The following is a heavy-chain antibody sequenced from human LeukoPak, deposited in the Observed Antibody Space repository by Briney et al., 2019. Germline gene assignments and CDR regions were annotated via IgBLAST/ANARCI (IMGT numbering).Heavy chain of an antibody. V-gene: IGHV2-70*11. Sequence: SGPALVKPTQTLTLTCTFSGFSLSTSGMCVSWIRQPPGKALEWLARIDWDDDKHYSTSLKTRLTISKDTSKNQVVLTMTNMDPVATATYYCARHYYGSGSYSTPFDYWGQGTLVTVSS. CDR2: IDWDDDK. J-gene: IGHJ4*02. CDR1: GFSLSTSGMC. CDR3: ARHYYGSGSYSTPFDY. D-gene: IGHD3-10*01.